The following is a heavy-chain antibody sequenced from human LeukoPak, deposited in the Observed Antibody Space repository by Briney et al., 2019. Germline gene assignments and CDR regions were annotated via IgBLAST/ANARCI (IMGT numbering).Heavy chain of an antibody. CDR2: ISGSGGST. CDR3: AKVQYPVVVTAILGY. CDR1: GFTFSSYA. D-gene: IGHD2-21*02. V-gene: IGHV3-23*01. J-gene: IGHJ4*02. Sequence: PGGSLRLSCAASGFTFSSYAMSWVRQAPGKGLEWVSAISGSGGSTYYADSVRGRFTISRDNSKNTLYLQMNSLRAEDTAVYYCAKVQYPVVVTAILGYWGQGTLVTVSS.